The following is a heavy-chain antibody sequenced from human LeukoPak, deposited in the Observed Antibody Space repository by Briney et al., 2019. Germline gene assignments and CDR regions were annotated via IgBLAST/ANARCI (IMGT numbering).Heavy chain of an antibody. CDR1: GFTFSTYS. CDR2: ISSSSSTV. V-gene: IGHV3-48*01. J-gene: IGHJ4*02. CDR3: AKSHHYDSSGYQINPPGY. D-gene: IGHD3-22*01. Sequence: GGSLRLSCAASGFTFSTYSMNWVRQAPGKGLEWVSYISSSSSTVYYADSVRGRFTISRDSSKNTLYLQMNSLRAEDTALYYCAKSHHYDSSGYQINPPGYWGQGTLVTVSP.